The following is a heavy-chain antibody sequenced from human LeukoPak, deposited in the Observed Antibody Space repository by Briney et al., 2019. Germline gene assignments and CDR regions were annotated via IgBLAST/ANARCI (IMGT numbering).Heavy chain of an antibody. CDR2: ISSSSSYI. CDR1: GFTFSSYS. Sequence: GGSLRLSCAAPGFTFSSYSMNWVRQAPGKGLEWVSSISSSSSYIYYADSVKGRFTISRDNAKNSLYLQMNSLRAEDTAVYYCARDAVLVPAAIGFDYWGQGTLVTVSS. J-gene: IGHJ4*02. D-gene: IGHD2-2*02. V-gene: IGHV3-21*01. CDR3: ARDAVLVPAAIGFDY.